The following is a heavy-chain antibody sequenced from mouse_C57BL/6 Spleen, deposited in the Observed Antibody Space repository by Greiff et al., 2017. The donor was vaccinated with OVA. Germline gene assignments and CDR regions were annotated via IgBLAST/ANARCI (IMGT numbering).Heavy chain of an antibody. CDR1: GYTFTGYW. Sequence: VQLQQSGAELMKPGASVKLSCKATGYTFTGYWIDWVKQRPGHGLEWIGEILPGSGSTNYNEKFKGKATFTADTSSNTAYMQLSSLTTEDSAIYYGARNEDYSNYAYWYFDVWGTGTTVTVSS. D-gene: IGHD2-5*01. V-gene: IGHV1-9*01. CDR3: ARNEDYSNYAYWYFDV. J-gene: IGHJ1*03. CDR2: ILPGSGST.